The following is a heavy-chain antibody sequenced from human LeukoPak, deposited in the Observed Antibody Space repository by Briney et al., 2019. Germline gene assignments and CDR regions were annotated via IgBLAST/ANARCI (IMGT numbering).Heavy chain of an antibody. CDR2: INPNSGGT. V-gene: IGHV1-2*02. D-gene: IGHD2/OR15-2a*01. CDR1: GYTFTGYY. J-gene: IGHJ6*03. Sequence: GASVKVSCKASGYTFTGYYMHWVRQAPGQGLEWMGWINPNSGGTNYAQKFQGRVTMTRDTSISTAYMELSRLRSDDTAVYYCARGARGTSQNIVIRPDYYYYMDVWGKGTTVTISS. CDR3: ARGARGTSQNIVIRPDYYYYMDV.